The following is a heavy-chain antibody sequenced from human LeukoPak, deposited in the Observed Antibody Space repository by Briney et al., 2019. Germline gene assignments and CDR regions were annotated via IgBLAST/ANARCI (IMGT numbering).Heavy chain of an antibody. CDR2: ISYGGSNK. Sequence: HPGGSLRLSCAASGFTFSSYAMHWVRQAPGKGLEWVAVISYGGSNKYYADSVKGRFTISRDNSKNTLYLQMNSLRAEDTAVYYCARDGLPGYYYDSSGSPGYWGQGTLVTVSS. CDR1: GFTFSSYA. V-gene: IGHV3-30-3*01. CDR3: ARDGLPGYYYDSSGSPGY. J-gene: IGHJ4*02. D-gene: IGHD3-22*01.